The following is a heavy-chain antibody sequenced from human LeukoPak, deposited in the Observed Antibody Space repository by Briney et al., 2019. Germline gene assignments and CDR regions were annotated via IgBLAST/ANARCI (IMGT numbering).Heavy chain of an antibody. V-gene: IGHV3-33*01. J-gene: IGHJ4*02. CDR1: GFTFSYYG. Sequence: PGRSLRLSCAASGFTFSYYGMHWVRQAPGKGLEWVAVIWYDGSNKYYADSVKGRFTISRDNSKNTLYLEMNSLRAEDTAVYYCAREHKDYDGDGYYYGYWGQGTLVTVSS. CDR3: AREHKDYDGDGYYYGY. CDR2: IWYDGSNK. D-gene: IGHD2-21*02.